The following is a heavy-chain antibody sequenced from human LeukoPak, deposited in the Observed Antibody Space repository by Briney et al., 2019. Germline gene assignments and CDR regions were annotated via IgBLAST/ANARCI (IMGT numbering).Heavy chain of an antibody. Sequence: GGSLRLSCAASGFTFSVSWMSWVRQAPGKGLEWVANIKYDGSEKYYVDSVKGRFTISRDNAKNSLYLQMNSLRAEDTAVYYCARGPYDSSGYYKYYYYYYMDVWGKGTTVTVSS. CDR3: ARGPYDSSGYYKYYYYYYMDV. V-gene: IGHV3-7*01. D-gene: IGHD3-22*01. CDR1: GFTFSVSW. J-gene: IGHJ6*03. CDR2: IKYDGSEK.